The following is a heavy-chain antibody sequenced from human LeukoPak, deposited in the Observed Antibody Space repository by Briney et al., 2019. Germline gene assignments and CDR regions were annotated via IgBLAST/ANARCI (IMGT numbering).Heavy chain of an antibody. Sequence: GGSLRLSCAASGFTFSSYSMNWVRQAPGKGLEWVSSISSSLNYIYYADSVKGRFTISRDNAKNSLYLQMNSLRAEDTAVYYCARGYCSGGSCYPLYYFDYWGQGTLVTVSS. CDR2: ISSSLNYI. J-gene: IGHJ4*02. D-gene: IGHD2-15*01. CDR1: GFTFSSYS. V-gene: IGHV3-21*01. CDR3: ARGYCSGGSCYPLYYFDY.